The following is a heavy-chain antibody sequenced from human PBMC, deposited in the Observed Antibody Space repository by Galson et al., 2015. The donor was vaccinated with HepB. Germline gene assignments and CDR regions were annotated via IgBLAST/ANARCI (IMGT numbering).Heavy chain of an antibody. CDR1: GYSFSMYG. Sequence: SVKVSCTASGYSFSMYGISWVRQAPGQGLEWMGWISVYNGDINYAQKFQGRVTMTKDTFTRTEYMELRSLRSDDTAVYYCARARYSMSRPDLWGQGTLVTVSS. J-gene: IGHJ5*02. CDR2: ISVYNGDI. CDR3: ARARYSMSRPDL. D-gene: IGHD6-13*01. V-gene: IGHV1-18*04.